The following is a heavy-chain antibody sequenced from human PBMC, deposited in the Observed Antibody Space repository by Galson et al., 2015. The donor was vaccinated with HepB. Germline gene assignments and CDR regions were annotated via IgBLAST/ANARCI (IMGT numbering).Heavy chain of an antibody. Sequence: QSGAEVKKPGESLKISCKGSGYSFTSYWIGWVRQMPGKGLEWMGIIYPGDSDTRYSSSFQGQVTISADKSISTAYLQWSSLKASDTAMYYCARHWSTVGTAGRTFDIWGQGTMVTVSS. J-gene: IGHJ3*02. D-gene: IGHD4-23*01. CDR3: ARHWSTVGTAGRTFDI. CDR2: IYPGDSDT. V-gene: IGHV5-51*01. CDR1: GYSFTSYW.